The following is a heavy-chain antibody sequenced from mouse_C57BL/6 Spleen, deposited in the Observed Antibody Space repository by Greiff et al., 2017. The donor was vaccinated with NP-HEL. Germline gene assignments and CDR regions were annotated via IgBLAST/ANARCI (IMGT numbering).Heavy chain of an antibody. CDR3: TRQTGTSYFDY. CDR2: IDPETGGT. D-gene: IGHD4-1*01. J-gene: IGHJ2*01. Sequence: VQLQESGAELVRPGASVTLSCKASGYTFTDYEMHWVKQTPVHGLEWIGAIDPETGGTAYNQKFKGKAILTADKSSSTAYMELRSLTSEDSAVYYGTRQTGTSYFDYWGQGTTLTVSS. V-gene: IGHV1-15*01. CDR1: GYTFTDYE.